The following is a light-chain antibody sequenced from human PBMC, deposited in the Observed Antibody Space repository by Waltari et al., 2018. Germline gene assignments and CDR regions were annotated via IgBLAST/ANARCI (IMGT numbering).Light chain of an antibody. CDR2: DTS. J-gene: IGKJ2*01. V-gene: IGKV1-33*01. Sequence: DIQMTQSPSSLSASVGERVTITRQASQDINNHLNWYQQKEGKAPKVLIYDTSNLEIGVPSRFSGSGSGTEFIFTISILQPEDIAAYYCQQYHNLPYTFCPGTKLEI. CDR1: QDINNH. CDR3: QQYHNLPYT.